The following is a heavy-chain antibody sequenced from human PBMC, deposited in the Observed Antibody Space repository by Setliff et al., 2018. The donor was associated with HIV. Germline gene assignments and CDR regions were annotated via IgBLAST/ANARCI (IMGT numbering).Heavy chain of an antibody. J-gene: IGHJ4*02. D-gene: IGHD5-18*01. Sequence: ASVKVSCKASGYTFTGYYMHWARQAPGQGLEWMGWISGYNANTNYALELQGRLTMTTDTSTRTAYMELWNLRSDDTAVYYCARDPSGNSYGYYFDLWGQGVLVTVSS. CDR2: ISGYNANT. V-gene: IGHV1-18*04. CDR3: ARDPSGNSYGYYFDL. CDR1: GYTFTGYY.